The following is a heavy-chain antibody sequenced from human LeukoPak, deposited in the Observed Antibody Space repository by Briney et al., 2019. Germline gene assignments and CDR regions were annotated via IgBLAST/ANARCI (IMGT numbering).Heavy chain of an antibody. CDR3: ARDYGRSRDYGMDV. J-gene: IGHJ6*02. V-gene: IGHV3-74*01. CDR2: IKSDGTYR. CDR1: GFTFSSHW. Sequence: GGSLRLSCAASGFTFSSHWMHWVRQAPGKGLVCVARIKSDGTYRDYGDSVRGRFTISRDNAKNTLYPQMNSLRAEDTAMYYCARDYGRSRDYGMDVWGQGTTVTVSS. D-gene: IGHD3-10*01.